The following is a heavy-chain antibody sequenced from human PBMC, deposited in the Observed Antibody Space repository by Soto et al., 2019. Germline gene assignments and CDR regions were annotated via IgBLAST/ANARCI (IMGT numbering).Heavy chain of an antibody. CDR3: AKVPVAGSYYGMDV. Sequence: GGSLILSSAASGFSFDDYNMHWLRHAPGKGLEWVSLISWDGGSTYYADSVKGRFTISRDNSKNSLYLQMNSLRTEDTALYYCAKVPVAGSYYGMDVWGQGTTVTVSS. CDR1: GFSFDDYN. CDR2: ISWDGGST. D-gene: IGHD6-19*01. V-gene: IGHV3-43*01. J-gene: IGHJ6*02.